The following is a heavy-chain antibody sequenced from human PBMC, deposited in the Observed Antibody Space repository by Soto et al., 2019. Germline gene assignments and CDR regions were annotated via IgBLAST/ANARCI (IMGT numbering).Heavy chain of an antibody. CDR2: ISGSGGGI. V-gene: IGHV3-23*01. J-gene: IGHJ4*02. D-gene: IGHD4-4*01. Sequence: EVQLLESGGGLVQPGGSLRLSCAASGFTFSNYAMSWVRQAPGKGLERVSTISGSGGGIFYVDSVRGRFTISRDNSKNTLYLHMDSLLAEDTTLYYCAKDVDYITTYYFDYWGQGVLVTVSS. CDR1: GFTFSNYA. CDR3: AKDVDYITTYYFDY.